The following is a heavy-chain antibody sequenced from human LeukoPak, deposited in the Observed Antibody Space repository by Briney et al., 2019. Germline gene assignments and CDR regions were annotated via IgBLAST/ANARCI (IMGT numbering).Heavy chain of an antibody. J-gene: IGHJ4*02. Sequence: GGSLRLSCAASGFTFSSYGMSWVRQAPGKGLEWVSAISGSGGSTYYADSVKGRFTISRDNSKNTLYLQMNSLRAEDTAVYYCAKPVVSTGYSRAPFDYWGQGTLVTVSS. CDR1: GFTFSSYG. D-gene: IGHD3-9*01. CDR3: AKPVVSTGYSRAPFDY. CDR2: ISGSGGST. V-gene: IGHV3-23*01.